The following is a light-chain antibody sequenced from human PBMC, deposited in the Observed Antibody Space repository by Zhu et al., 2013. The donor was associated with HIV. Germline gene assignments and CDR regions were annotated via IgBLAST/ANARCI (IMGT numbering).Light chain of an antibody. J-gene: IGKJ5*01. CDR1: QDIINY. CDR2: AAS. CDR3: QQYNSYSPIT. V-gene: IGKV1-17*03. Sequence: DIQMTQSPSAMSASVGDRVTITCRASQDIINYLAWFQQKPGTVPKRLIYAASSLQSGVPSRFSGSGSGTEFTLTISSLQPEDFATYYCQQYNSYSPITFGQGTRVDIK.